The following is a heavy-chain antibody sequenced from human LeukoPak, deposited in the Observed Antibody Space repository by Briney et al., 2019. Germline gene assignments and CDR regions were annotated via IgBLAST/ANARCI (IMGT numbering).Heavy chain of an antibody. CDR2: INHSGST. CDR3: ARAWWLRSSFDY. CDR1: GGSFSGYY. D-gene: IGHD5-12*01. V-gene: IGHV4-34*01. Sequence: SETLSLTCAVYGGSFSGYYWSWIRQPPGKGLEWIGEINHSGSTNYNPSLKSQVTISVDTSKNQFSLKLSSVTAADTAVYYCARAWWLRSSFDYWGQGTLVTVSS. J-gene: IGHJ4*02.